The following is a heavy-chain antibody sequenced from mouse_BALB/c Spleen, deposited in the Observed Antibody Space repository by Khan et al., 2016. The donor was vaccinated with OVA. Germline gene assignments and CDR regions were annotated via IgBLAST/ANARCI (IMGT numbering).Heavy chain of an antibody. CDR1: GYSFTGYF. CDR3: ARIYRSDFDY. D-gene: IGHD1-1*01. Sequence: EVQLQQSGPELVKPGASVKISCKASGYSFTGYFMNWLMQSHGKSLEWIGRINPHIGETFYNQKFKGKATLTVDESSSTAHMELRSLASEDSAVYYCARIYRSDFDYWGQGTTLTVSS. CDR2: INPHIGET. V-gene: IGHV1-20*02. J-gene: IGHJ2*01.